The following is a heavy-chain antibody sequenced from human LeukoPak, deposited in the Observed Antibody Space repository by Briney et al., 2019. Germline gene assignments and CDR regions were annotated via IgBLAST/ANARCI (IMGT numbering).Heavy chain of an antibody. V-gene: IGHV3-23*01. D-gene: IGHD3-10*01. Sequence: GGSLRLSCAASGFTFSSYAMSWVRQAPGKGLEWVSAISGSGGSTYYADPVKGRSTISRDNSQNTMYLQMNGLRAEDTAVYYCATWPGAWYGEDYWGQGTLVTVSS. J-gene: IGHJ4*02. CDR1: GFTFSSYA. CDR2: ISGSGGST. CDR3: ATWPGAWYGEDY.